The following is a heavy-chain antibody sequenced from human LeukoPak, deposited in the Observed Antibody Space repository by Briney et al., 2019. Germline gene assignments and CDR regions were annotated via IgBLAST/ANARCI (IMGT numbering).Heavy chain of an antibody. D-gene: IGHD2-2*01. Sequence: SETLSLTCTVLGGSITNYYWSWIRQFPGKGLKWIGYIHDSGNTNYNPSLKSRVSMSADTPRNQVSLNLTSVTAADTAVYYCAREGCSSSSCSEDNMDVWGEGTTVIVSS. J-gene: IGHJ6*03. CDR1: GGSITNYY. V-gene: IGHV4-59*08. CDR3: AREGCSSSSCSEDNMDV. CDR2: IHDSGNT.